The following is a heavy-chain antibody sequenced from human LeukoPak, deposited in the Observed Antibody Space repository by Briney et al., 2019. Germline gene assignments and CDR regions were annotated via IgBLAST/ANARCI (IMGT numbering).Heavy chain of an antibody. J-gene: IGHJ4*02. CDR1: GYTFTSYG. D-gene: IGHD3-10*01. CDR3: ARARLGDGYFDY. V-gene: IGHV1-18*04. Sequence: ASVKVSCKASGYTFTSYGISWVRQAPGQGLEWMGWISAYNGNTNYAQKLQGRVTMTTDTSTSTAFMELRSLRSDDTAVYYCARARLGDGYFDYWGQGTLVTVSS. CDR2: ISAYNGNT.